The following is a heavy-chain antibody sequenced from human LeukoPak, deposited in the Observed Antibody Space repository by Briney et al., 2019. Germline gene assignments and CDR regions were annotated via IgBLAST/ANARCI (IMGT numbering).Heavy chain of an antibody. J-gene: IGHJ4*02. D-gene: IGHD3-10*01. Sequence: SETLSLTCTVSSGSISSGGYYWSWIRQPPGKGLEWIGYIYYSGSTNYNPSLKSRVTISVDTSKNQFSLKLSSVTAADTAVYYCARTRWGKYYYGIWGQGTLVTVSS. V-gene: IGHV4-61*08. CDR2: IYYSGST. CDR1: SGSISSGGYY. CDR3: ARTRWGKYYYGI.